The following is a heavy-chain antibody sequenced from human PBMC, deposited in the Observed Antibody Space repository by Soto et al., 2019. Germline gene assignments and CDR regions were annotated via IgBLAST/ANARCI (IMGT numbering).Heavy chain of an antibody. J-gene: IGHJ5*02. CDR1: VASISSGGYY. D-gene: IGHD3-22*01. CDR2: IYYSGST. Sequence: QVQLQESGPGLVKPSQTLSLTCTVSVASISSGGYYWSWIRQHPGEGLEWIGYIYYSGSTSYNPSLTSLFTISVDTSKNQFSLKLSSVTDADTAVYYCARESKYDTSGYPPWFAPWGQGTLVTVSS. V-gene: IGHV4-31*01. CDR3: ARESKYDTSGYPPWFAP.